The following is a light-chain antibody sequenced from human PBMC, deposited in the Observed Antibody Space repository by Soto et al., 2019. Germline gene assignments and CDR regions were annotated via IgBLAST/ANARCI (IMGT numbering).Light chain of an antibody. J-gene: IGLJ1*01. Sequence: QSVLTQPPSVSGAPGQRVTISCTGSSSNIGAGYDVHWYQQLPGTAPKLLIYGNSNRPSGVPDRFSGSESGTSASLAITGLQAEDEADYYCQSYDSSRYVFGTGTKVTVL. V-gene: IGLV1-40*01. CDR1: SSNIGAGYD. CDR2: GNS. CDR3: QSYDSSRYV.